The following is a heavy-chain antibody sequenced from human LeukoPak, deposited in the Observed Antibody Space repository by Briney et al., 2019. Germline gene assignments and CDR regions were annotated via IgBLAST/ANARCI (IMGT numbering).Heavy chain of an antibody. Sequence: GASVKVSCKASGYTFTGYYMHWVRQAPGQGLEWMGWINPNSGGTNYAQKFQGRVTMTRDTSISTAYMELSRLRSEDTAVYYCARGVVPAYEAPFDYWGQGTLVTVSS. CDR2: INPNSGGT. D-gene: IGHD2-2*01. V-gene: IGHV1-2*02. J-gene: IGHJ4*02. CDR3: ARGVVPAYEAPFDY. CDR1: GYTFTGYY.